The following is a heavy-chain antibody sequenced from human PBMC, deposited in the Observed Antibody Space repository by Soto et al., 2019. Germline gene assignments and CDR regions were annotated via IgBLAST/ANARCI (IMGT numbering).Heavy chain of an antibody. V-gene: IGHV2-5*01. CDR3: IHRRVNPGIDH. CDR2: IHWNDDN. CDR1: GFSLSTSGVG. Sequence: QITLKESGPPLVKPTQTLTLTCTFSGFSLSTSGVGVGCVRQPPGKALEWLAVIHWNDDNHYTSSLKTRLTVNKDITKNQVVFKMANMDPVDTGTYYCIHRRVNPGIDHWGPGTLVTVSS. J-gene: IGHJ4*02.